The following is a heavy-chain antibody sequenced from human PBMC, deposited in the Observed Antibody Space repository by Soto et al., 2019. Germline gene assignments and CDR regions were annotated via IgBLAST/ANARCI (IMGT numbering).Heavy chain of an antibody. CDR3: ARALDFWSAYFDY. CDR1: GFTFSSYA. D-gene: IGHD3-3*01. V-gene: IGHV3-23*01. J-gene: IGHJ4*02. CDR2: ISYGGGTT. Sequence: GGSLRLSCAASGFTFSSYAMSWVRQAPGKGLEWVSAISYGGGTTYYADSVKGRFTISRDNSKNTLYLQMNSLRTEDTAVYYCARALDFWSAYFDYWGQGSLVTVSS.